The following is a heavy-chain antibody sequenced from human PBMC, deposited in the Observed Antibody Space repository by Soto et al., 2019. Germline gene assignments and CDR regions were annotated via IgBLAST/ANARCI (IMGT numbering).Heavy chain of an antibody. CDR1: GFTVSSNY. J-gene: IGHJ6*02. CDR2: IYSGGST. Sequence: EVQLVESGGGLVQPGGSLRLSCAASGFTVSSNYMSWVRQAPGKGLEWVSVIYSGGSTYYADSVKGRFTISRDNSKNTLYLQMNSRRAEDTAVYYCAGTTVTSKYYYYYGMDVWGQGTTVTVSS. D-gene: IGHD4-17*01. V-gene: IGHV3-66*01. CDR3: AGTTVTSKYYYYYGMDV.